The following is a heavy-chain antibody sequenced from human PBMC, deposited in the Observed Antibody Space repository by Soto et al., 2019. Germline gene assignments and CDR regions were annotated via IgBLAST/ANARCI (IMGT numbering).Heavy chain of an antibody. D-gene: IGHD3-22*01. V-gene: IGHV4-39*01. Sequence: SETLSLTCTVSGGSISSSSYYWGWIRHPPGKGLEWIGSIYYSGSTYYNPSLKSRVTISVDTSKNQFSLKLSSVTAADTAVYYCARHSHTGDIYYDSSGYYWLLDYWGQGTLVTVSS. CDR3: ARHSHTGDIYYDSSGYYWLLDY. CDR2: IYYSGST. CDR1: GGSISSSSYY. J-gene: IGHJ4*02.